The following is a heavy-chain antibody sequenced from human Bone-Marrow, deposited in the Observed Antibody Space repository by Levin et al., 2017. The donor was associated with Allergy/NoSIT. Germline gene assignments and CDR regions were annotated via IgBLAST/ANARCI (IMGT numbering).Heavy chain of an antibody. CDR3: ARSVAGRFDY. Sequence: GSLRLSCTVSGGSISGYYWSWVRQPPGKGLEWVGYIFYSGSTNYNPSLKSRVTISINTSKNQFSLNLTSVGAADTAFYCCARSVAGRFDYWGQGTLVTVSS. D-gene: IGHD1-26*01. CDR1: GGSISGYY. CDR2: IFYSGST. V-gene: IGHV4-59*01. J-gene: IGHJ4*02.